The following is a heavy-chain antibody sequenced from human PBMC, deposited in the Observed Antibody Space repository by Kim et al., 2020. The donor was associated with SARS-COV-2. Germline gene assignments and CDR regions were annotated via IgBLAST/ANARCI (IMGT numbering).Heavy chain of an antibody. D-gene: IGHD3-10*01. J-gene: IGHJ6*02. CDR3: AGPGTVRGSYAMGL. Sequence: AASVKGRFTVSGENAKNSLSLQMNSLRAEDTAVYYCAGPGTVRGSYAMGLWGQGTTVTVSS. V-gene: IGHV3-11*04.